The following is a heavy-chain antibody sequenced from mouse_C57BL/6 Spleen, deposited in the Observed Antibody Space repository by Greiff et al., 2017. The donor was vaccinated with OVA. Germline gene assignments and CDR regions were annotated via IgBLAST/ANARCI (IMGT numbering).Heavy chain of an antibody. CDR2: IRNKANGYTT. Sequence: EVKLVESGGGLVQPGGSLSLSCAASGFTFTDYYMSWVRQPPGKALEWLGFIRNKANGYTTEYSASVKGRFTISRDNSQSILYLQMNALRAEDSAPYYCARYPPSDGPYYSEYWGQGTTLTVSS. J-gene: IGHJ2*01. CDR3: ARYPPSDGPYYSEY. D-gene: IGHD3-1*01. V-gene: IGHV7-3*01. CDR1: GFTFTDYY.